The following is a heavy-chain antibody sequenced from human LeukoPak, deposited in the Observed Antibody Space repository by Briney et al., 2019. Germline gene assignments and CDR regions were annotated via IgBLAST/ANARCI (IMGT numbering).Heavy chain of an antibody. CDR1: GGTFSSYA. V-gene: IGHV1-69*06. Sequence: SVKVSCKASGGTFSSYAISWVRQAPGQGLEWMGGIIPIFGTANYAQKFQGRVTITADKSTSTAYMELSSLRSEDTAVYYYARSDTAMVWWFDPWGQGTLVTVSS. J-gene: IGHJ5*02. D-gene: IGHD5-18*01. CDR2: IIPIFGTA. CDR3: ARSDTAMVWWFDP.